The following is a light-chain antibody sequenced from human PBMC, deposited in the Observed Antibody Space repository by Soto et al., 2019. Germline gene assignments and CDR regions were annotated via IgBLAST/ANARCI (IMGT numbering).Light chain of an antibody. CDR1: SSDVGGYNY. J-gene: IGLJ3*02. Sequence: QSALTQPASVSGSPGQSITISCTGTSSDVGGYNYVSWYQQNPGKAPKLIIYEVSRRPSGVSSRVSGSKSGNTASLTISGLQAEDEADYYCSSYTSSNTVFGGGTKVTVL. CDR3: SSYTSSNTV. CDR2: EVS. V-gene: IGLV2-14*01.